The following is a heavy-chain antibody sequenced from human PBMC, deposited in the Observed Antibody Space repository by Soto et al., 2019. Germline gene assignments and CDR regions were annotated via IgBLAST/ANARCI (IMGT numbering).Heavy chain of an antibody. V-gene: IGHV1-8*01. J-gene: IGHJ6*02. CDR1: GSTFSDFD. CDR2: MNAKSGDT. Sequence: AASVKVSCKASGSTFSDFDINWLRQASGQGPEWLGWMNAKSGDTFFPQRFEGKFNMTWDTSLSTAYMEVGSLTSDDTAIYYCARSPRYFYGVDVWGQGTTVTVSS. CDR3: ARSPRYFYGVDV.